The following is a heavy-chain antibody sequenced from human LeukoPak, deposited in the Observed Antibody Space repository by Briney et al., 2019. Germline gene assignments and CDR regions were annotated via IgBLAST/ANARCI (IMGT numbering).Heavy chain of an antibody. CDR1: GGSISSGDYY. CDR3: AREDWEEYYFDY. Sequence: PSETLSLTCTVSGGSISSGDYYWSWIRQPPGKGLEWIGYIYYSGSTNYNPSLRSRVTISVDTSKSQFSLKLSSVTAADTAVYYCAREDWEEYYFDYWGQGTLVTVSS. J-gene: IGHJ4*02. CDR2: IYYSGST. V-gene: IGHV4-61*08. D-gene: IGHD1-26*01.